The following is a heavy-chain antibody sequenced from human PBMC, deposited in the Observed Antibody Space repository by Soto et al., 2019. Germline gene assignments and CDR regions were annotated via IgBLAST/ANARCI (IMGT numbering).Heavy chain of an antibody. CDR1: GFTFSSYA. CDR2: ISYDGSNK. D-gene: IGHD5-18*01. J-gene: IGHJ4*02. V-gene: IGHV3-30-3*01. CDR3: ARDSAASY. Sequence: QVQLVESGGGVVQPGRSLRLSCAASGFTFSSYAMHWVRQAPGKGLEWVAVISYDGSNKDYADSVKGRFTISRDNSKNTLYLQMNSLRAEDTAVYYCARDSAASYWGQGTLVTVSS.